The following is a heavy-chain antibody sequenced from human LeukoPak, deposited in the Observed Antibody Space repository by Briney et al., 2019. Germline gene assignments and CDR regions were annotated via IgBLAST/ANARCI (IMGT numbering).Heavy chain of an antibody. CDR2: IYYSGST. CDR3: ASLGYSYGRFDY. V-gene: IGHV4-59*01. D-gene: IGHD5-18*01. Sequence: SETLSLTCTVSGGSMSSYYWSWIRQPPGRGLEWIGYIYYSGSTNYNPSLKSRVTASIDTSKNQFSLRLSSVTAADTAMYYCASLGYSYGRFDYWGQGTQVTVSS. CDR1: GGSMSSYY. J-gene: IGHJ4*02.